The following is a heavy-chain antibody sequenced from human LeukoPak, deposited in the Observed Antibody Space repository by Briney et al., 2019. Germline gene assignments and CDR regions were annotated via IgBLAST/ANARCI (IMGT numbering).Heavy chain of an antibody. CDR2: IRYDGSNK. V-gene: IGHV3-30*02. D-gene: IGHD6-19*01. Sequence: GGSLRLSCAASGFTFSSYGMHWVRQAPGKGLEWVAFIRYDGSNKYYADSVKGRFTISRDNSKNTLYLQMNSLRAEDTAVYYCARERTVAGYYYYMDVWGKGTTVTVSS. CDR1: GFTFSSYG. CDR3: ARERTVAGYYYYMDV. J-gene: IGHJ6*03.